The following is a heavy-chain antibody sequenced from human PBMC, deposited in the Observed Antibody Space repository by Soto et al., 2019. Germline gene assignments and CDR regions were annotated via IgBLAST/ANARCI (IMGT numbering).Heavy chain of an antibody. CDR3: ARGIVAAAGTD. Sequence: QVQLVESGGGVVQPGRSLRLSCAASGFTFSSYDMHWVRQAPGKGLEWVAVIWYDGSNKYYADSVKGRFTISRDNSKNTLYLQTTSLRAEDTAVYYCARGIVAAAGTDWGQGTLVTVSS. J-gene: IGHJ4*02. CDR1: GFTFSSYD. V-gene: IGHV3-33*01. CDR2: IWYDGSNK. D-gene: IGHD6-13*01.